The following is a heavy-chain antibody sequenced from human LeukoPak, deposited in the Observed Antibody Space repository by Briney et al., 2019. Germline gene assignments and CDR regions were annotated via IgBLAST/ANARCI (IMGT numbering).Heavy chain of an antibody. J-gene: IGHJ4*02. Sequence: PSETLSLTCTVSGGSIRSNYYWGWIRQPPGKGLEWIGYIYYSGSTNYNPSLKSRVTISVDTSKNQFSLKLRSVTAADTAVYYCARVTGYMIEDYFDYWGQGTLVTVSS. CDR3: ARVTGYMIEDYFDY. D-gene: IGHD3-22*01. V-gene: IGHV4-59*01. CDR1: GGSIRSNYY. CDR2: IYYSGST.